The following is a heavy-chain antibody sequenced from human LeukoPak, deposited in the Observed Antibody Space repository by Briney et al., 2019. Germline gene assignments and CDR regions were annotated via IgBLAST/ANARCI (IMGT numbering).Heavy chain of an antibody. V-gene: IGHV1-2*02. Sequence: ASVKVSCKASGYTFTGYYIHWVRQAPGQGLEWMGWINPNSGDTHYAQKFQGRVTMTRDTSISTAHMDLNSLISDDTAVYYCARVLYQLLFEGNWFDPWGQGTLVTVSS. CDR3: ARVLYQLLFEGNWFDP. CDR2: INPNSGDT. J-gene: IGHJ5*02. CDR1: GYTFTGYY. D-gene: IGHD2-2*01.